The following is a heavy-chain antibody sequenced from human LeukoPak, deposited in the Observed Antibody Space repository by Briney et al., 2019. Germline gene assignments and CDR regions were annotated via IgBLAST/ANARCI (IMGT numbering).Heavy chain of an antibody. V-gene: IGHV3-23*01. CDR3: AKPARTDAFDI. Sequence: ETLSLTCTVSGASISGYLWTWIRQPPGKGLEWVSSISGSGGRTYYADSVKGRLTISRDNSKNTLYLQMNSLRAEDTAVYYCAKPARTDAFDIWGQGTMVTVSS. CDR2: ISGSGGRT. CDR1: GASISGYL. J-gene: IGHJ3*02. D-gene: IGHD1-14*01.